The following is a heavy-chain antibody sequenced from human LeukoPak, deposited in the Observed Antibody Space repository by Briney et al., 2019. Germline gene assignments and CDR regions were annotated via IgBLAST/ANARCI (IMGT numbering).Heavy chain of an antibody. CDR3: ARERIQLWSVKKMVFDY. CDR1: GGSFSGYY. Sequence: SETLSLTCAVSGGSFSGYYWSWIRQPPGKGLEWIGEINHSGSTNYNPSLTSRVTILVDTSKNQFSLKLSSVTAADTAVYYCARERIQLWSVKKMVFDYWGQGTLVTVSS. CDR2: INHSGST. J-gene: IGHJ4*02. D-gene: IGHD5-18*01. V-gene: IGHV4-34*01.